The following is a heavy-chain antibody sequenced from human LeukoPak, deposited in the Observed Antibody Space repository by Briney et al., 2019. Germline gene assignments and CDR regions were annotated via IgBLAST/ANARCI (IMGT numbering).Heavy chain of an antibody. D-gene: IGHD3-3*01. CDR1: GFAFGHYT. J-gene: IGHJ4*02. V-gene: IGHV3-43*01. Sequence: GSLRLSCAASGFAFGHYTVHWVRQAPGKGLEWVSLISWDGGNTYYADSVKGRFTISRDNGKNSLYLQLNSLRAEDTAVYYCATDRGFASFDYWGQGTLVTVSS. CDR3: ATDRGFASFDY. CDR2: ISWDGGNT.